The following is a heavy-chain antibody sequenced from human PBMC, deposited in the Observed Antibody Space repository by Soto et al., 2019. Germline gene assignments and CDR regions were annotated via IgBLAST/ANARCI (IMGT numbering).Heavy chain of an antibody. CDR3: ATPYDSSGYYSSNAFDI. J-gene: IGHJ3*02. Sequence: QVQLVESGGGLVKPGGSLRLSCAASGFTFSDYYMSWIRQAPGKGLEWVSYISSSGSTIYYADSVKGRITISRDNAKNSLYLQMNSLGAEDTAVYYCATPYDSSGYYSSNAFDIWGQGTMVTASS. CDR1: GFTFSDYY. CDR2: ISSSGSTI. D-gene: IGHD3-22*01. V-gene: IGHV3-11*01.